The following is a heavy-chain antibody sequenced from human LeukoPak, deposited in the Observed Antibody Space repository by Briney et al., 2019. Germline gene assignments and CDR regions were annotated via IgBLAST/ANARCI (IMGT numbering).Heavy chain of an antibody. Sequence: QSGGSLRLSCAASGFTFSSYWMHWVRQAPGKGLVWVSRINSDGSSTSYADSVKGRFTISRDNAKNSLYLQMNSLRAEDTAVYYCARGLTFGGVIVILWGQGTLVTVSS. D-gene: IGHD3-16*02. V-gene: IGHV3-74*01. CDR3: ARGLTFGGVIVIL. CDR1: GFTFSSYW. CDR2: INSDGSST. J-gene: IGHJ4*02.